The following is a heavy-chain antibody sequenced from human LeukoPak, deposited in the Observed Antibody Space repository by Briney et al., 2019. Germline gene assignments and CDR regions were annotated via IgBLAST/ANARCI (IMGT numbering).Heavy chain of an antibody. CDR3: AKAPRGYYNHYYYYMDV. CDR2: IRYDGSNK. Sequence: PGGSLRLSCAASGFTFSSYGMHWVRQAPGKGLEWVAFIRYDGSNKYYADSVKGRFAISRDNSKNTLYLQMNSLRAEDTAVYYCAKAPRGYYNHYYYYMDVWGKGTTVTVSS. D-gene: IGHD3-9*01. V-gene: IGHV3-30*02. J-gene: IGHJ6*03. CDR1: GFTFSSYG.